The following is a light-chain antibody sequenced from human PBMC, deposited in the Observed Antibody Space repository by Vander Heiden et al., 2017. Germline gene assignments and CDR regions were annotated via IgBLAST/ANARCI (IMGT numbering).Light chain of an antibody. V-gene: IGKV3-11*01. Sequence: ELVLTQSPATLSLSPGERATLSCRASQSVSSYLAWYQQKPAQAPRLLIYDASNRATGIPARFSGSGSGTDFTLTISSLEPEDVAVYYCQQRSNWPPLFTFGPGTKVDIK. J-gene: IGKJ3*01. CDR2: DAS. CDR1: QSVSSY. CDR3: QQRSNWPPLFT.